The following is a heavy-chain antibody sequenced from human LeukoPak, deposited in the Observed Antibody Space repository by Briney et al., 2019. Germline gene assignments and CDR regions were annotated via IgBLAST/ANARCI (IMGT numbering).Heavy chain of an antibody. J-gene: IGHJ4*02. V-gene: IGHV5-51*01. Sequence: GESLKISCKGSGYSFSSYWIAWVRQMPGKGLEWMGIIYSCDSDTTYSPSFQGQVTISADNTINTAYLQWNSLKASDTAMYFCARRRSSTLIDYWGQGTLVTVSS. D-gene: IGHD3-10*01. CDR1: GYSFSSYW. CDR2: IYSCDSDT. CDR3: ARRRSSTLIDY.